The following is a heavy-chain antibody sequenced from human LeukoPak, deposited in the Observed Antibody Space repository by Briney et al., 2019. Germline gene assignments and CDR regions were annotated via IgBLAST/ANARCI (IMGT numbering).Heavy chain of an antibody. Sequence: GGSLRLSCAASGFTFDDYTMHWVRQAPGKGLEWVSLISWDGGSTYYADSVRGRLTISRDNSKNSLYLQMNSLRTEDTALYYCAKEADFWSGYFDYWGQGTLVTVSS. CDR3: AKEADFWSGYFDY. CDR1: GFTFDDYT. V-gene: IGHV3-43*01. J-gene: IGHJ4*02. CDR2: ISWDGGST. D-gene: IGHD3-3*01.